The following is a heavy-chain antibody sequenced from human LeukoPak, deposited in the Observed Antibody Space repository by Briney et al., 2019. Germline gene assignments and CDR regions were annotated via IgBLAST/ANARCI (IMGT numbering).Heavy chain of an antibody. J-gene: IGHJ6*02. CDR1: GFTFTSSA. V-gene: IGHV1-58*01. CDR2: IVVGSGNT. Sequence: SVKVSCKASGFTFTSSAVQWVRQARGQRLEWIGWIVVGSGNTNYAQKLQERVTITRDMSTSTAYMELSSLRSEDTAVYYCAATGVRRVMWRNYYYGMDVWGQGTTVTVSS. CDR3: AATGVRRVMWRNYYYGMDV. D-gene: IGHD3-10*01.